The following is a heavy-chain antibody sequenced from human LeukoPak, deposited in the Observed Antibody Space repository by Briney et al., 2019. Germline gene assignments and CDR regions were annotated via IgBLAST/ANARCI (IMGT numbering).Heavy chain of an antibody. Sequence: SETLSLTCAVYGGSFSGYYWSWIRQPPGKGLEWIGEISHSGSTNYNPSLKSRVTISVDTSKNQFSLKLSSVTAADTAVYYCARPGPPYSSSWYYNYWGQGTLVTVSS. D-gene: IGHD6-13*01. CDR1: GGSFSGYY. CDR2: ISHSGST. V-gene: IGHV4-34*01. CDR3: ARPGPPYSSSWYYNY. J-gene: IGHJ4*02.